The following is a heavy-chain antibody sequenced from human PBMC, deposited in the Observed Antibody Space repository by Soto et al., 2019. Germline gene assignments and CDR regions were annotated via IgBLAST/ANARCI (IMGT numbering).Heavy chain of an antibody. D-gene: IGHD2-15*01. Sequence: QVQLQESGPGLVKPSRTLSLTCAVSGGSISSYNWWSWDRQPPGKWLQWTGEIFHSGSANYNPSLKSRVTISVDKSMNQFALKPTSGTAADTAVYYCARHGGHYFDSWGQGTLVAVPS. CDR3: ARHGGHYFDS. CDR1: GGSISSYNW. V-gene: IGHV4-4*02. J-gene: IGHJ4*02. CDR2: IFHSGSA.